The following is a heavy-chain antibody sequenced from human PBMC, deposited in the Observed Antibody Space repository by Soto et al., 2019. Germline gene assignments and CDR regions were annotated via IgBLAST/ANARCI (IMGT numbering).Heavy chain of an antibody. CDR2: IYSSGST. D-gene: IGHD5-12*01. CDR1: GGSVSSGSYY. CDR3: ARDGDGYNY. J-gene: IGHJ4*02. Sequence: QVQLQESGPGLVKPSETLTLICTVSGGSVSSGSYYWSWIRQPPGKGLEWIGYIYSSGSTSYNPSLKSRVTISVDTSKNQFSLKLSSMTAADTAVYYCARDGDGYNYWGQGTLVTVSS. V-gene: IGHV4-61*01.